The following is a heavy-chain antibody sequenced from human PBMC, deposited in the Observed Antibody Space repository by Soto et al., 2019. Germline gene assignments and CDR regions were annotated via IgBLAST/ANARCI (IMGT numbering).Heavy chain of an antibody. Sequence: PSETLSLTCTVSGGSISSSSYYWGWIRQPPGKGLEWIGSIYYSGSTYYNPSLKSRVTISVDTSKNQFSLKLSSVTAADTASYFCATLFWGITGTPGRHVAWFDPWGQGTLVTVSS. V-gene: IGHV4-39*01. CDR2: IYYSGST. CDR1: GGSISSSSYY. D-gene: IGHD3-16*01. CDR3: ATLFWGITGTPGRHVAWFDP. J-gene: IGHJ5*02.